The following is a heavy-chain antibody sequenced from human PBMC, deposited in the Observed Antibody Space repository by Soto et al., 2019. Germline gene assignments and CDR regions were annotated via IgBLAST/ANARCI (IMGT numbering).Heavy chain of an antibody. D-gene: IGHD3-3*01. CDR3: ASSSLQIFGVVIMGAFDI. CDR2: MNPNSGNT. Sequence: ASVKDSCKASGYTFTSYDINWVRQATGQGLEWMGWMNPNSGNTGYAQKFQGRVTMTRNTSISTAYMELSSLRSEDTAVYYCASSSLQIFGVVIMGAFDIWGQGTMVTVSS. CDR1: GYTFTSYD. V-gene: IGHV1-8*01. J-gene: IGHJ3*02.